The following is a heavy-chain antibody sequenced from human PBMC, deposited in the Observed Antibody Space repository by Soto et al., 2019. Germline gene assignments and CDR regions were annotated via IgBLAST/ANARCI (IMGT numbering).Heavy chain of an antibody. D-gene: IGHD5-12*01. Sequence: ASVKVSCKVSGYTLTELSMHWVRQAPGKGLEWMGGFDPEDGETIYAQKFQGRVTMTEDTSTDTAYMELSSLRSEDTAVYYCATDRSGYDFFSWFDPWGQGTLVTAPQ. CDR3: ATDRSGYDFFSWFDP. CDR1: GYTLTELS. J-gene: IGHJ5*02. CDR2: FDPEDGET. V-gene: IGHV1-24*01.